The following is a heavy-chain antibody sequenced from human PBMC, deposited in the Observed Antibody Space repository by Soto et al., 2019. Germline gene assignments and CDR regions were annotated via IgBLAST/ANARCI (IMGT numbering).Heavy chain of an antibody. CDR3: AREKWGSGSRWLDP. Sequence: ASVTVSCKASGYTYISYSMHWVRQAPGQRLEWMGWINVGNGNTKYSQNFQGRVTINQDTSASTAYMELSSLTSEDTAVYYCAREKWGSGSRWLDPWGQGTLVTVSS. J-gene: IGHJ5*02. D-gene: IGHD6-19*01. CDR1: GYTYISYS. CDR2: INVGNGNT. V-gene: IGHV1-3*01.